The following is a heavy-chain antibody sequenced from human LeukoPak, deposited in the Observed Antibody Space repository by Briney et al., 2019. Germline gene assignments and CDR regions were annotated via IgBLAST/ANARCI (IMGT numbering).Heavy chain of an antibody. V-gene: IGHV4-34*01. CDR2: INHSGST. CDR3: ELFVVVVPAANYRRGVVDNTADY. J-gene: IGHJ4*02. Sequence: SETLSLTCAVYGESFSGYYWSWIRQPPGKGLEWIGEINHSGSTNYNPSLKSRVTISVDTSKTQFSLKLSSVTAADTAVYYCELFVVVVPAANYRRGVVDNTADYWGQGTLVTVSS. D-gene: IGHD2-2*01. CDR1: GESFSGYY.